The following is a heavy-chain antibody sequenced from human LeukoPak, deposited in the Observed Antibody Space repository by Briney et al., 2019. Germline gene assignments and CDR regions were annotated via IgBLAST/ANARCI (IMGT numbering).Heavy chain of an antibody. D-gene: IGHD3-3*01. CDR2: ISAYNGNT. CDR1: GYTFTSYG. Sequence: GASVKVSCKASGYTFTSYGISWVRQAPGQGLEWMGWISAYNGNTNYAQKLQGRVTMTTDTSTSTAYMELRSLRSDDTAVYYCARDARVSYYDFWSGYYTPPDYFDYWGQGTLVTVSS. V-gene: IGHV1-18*01. CDR3: ARDARVSYYDFWSGYYTPPDYFDY. J-gene: IGHJ4*02.